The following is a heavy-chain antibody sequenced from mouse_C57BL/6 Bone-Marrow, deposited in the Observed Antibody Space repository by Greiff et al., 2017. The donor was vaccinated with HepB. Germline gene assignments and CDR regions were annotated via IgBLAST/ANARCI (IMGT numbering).Heavy chain of an antibody. Sequence: VKLVESGAELVRPGASVTLSCKASGYTFTDYEMHWVKQTPVHGLEWIGAIDPETGGTAYNQKFKGKAILTADKSSSTAYMELRSLTSEDSAVYYCTRGLGRGYWGQGTTLTVSS. D-gene: IGHD4-1*01. CDR2: IDPETGGT. V-gene: IGHV1-15*01. CDR1: GYTFTDYE. CDR3: TRGLGRGY. J-gene: IGHJ2*01.